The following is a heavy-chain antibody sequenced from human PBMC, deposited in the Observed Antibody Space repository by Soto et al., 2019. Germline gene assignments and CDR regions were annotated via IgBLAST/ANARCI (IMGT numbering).Heavy chain of an antibody. CDR2: INDRGSI. J-gene: IGHJ2*01. Sequence: VQLQQWGAGPLRPLETLSLTCGVSGGSFSGYYWAWIRQSPGKGLEWLGEINDRGSINYNPSLNSRVSISVDTSKNHYSLNLRSVTAADTAVYYCARESHDILTGPPWVWYFDLWGRGTLVTVSS. CDR3: ARESHDILTGPPWVWYFDL. V-gene: IGHV4-34*01. D-gene: IGHD3-9*01. CDR1: GGSFSGYY.